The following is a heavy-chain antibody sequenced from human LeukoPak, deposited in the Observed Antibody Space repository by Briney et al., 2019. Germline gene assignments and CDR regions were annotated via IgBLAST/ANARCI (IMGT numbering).Heavy chain of an antibody. Sequence: GESLKISCKGSGYSFTSLWIGWVRQMPGKGLEWMGIIYPADSDTKYSPSFQGQVTISVDKSISTAYLQWSSLKASDTAIYYCARWMFYYGSGVFHYHGMDVWGQGTTVTVSS. CDR2: IYPADSDT. J-gene: IGHJ6*02. CDR1: GYSFTSLW. D-gene: IGHD3-10*01. V-gene: IGHV5-51*01. CDR3: ARWMFYYGSGVFHYHGMDV.